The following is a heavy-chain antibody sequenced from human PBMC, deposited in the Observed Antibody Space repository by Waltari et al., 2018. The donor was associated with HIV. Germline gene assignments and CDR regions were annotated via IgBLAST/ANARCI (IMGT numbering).Heavy chain of an antibody. CDR3: AKSLFGVVKYQNLFDY. J-gene: IGHJ4*02. V-gene: IGHV3-30*18. Sequence: QVQLVESGGGVVHPGGSLRLSCAASGFSFRTYGMDWVREAPGKGLEWKQFISRERKNEYNADSGKGRFTVSRDNSRNTLHLLMDSLGVEDMAIYYCAKSLFGVVKYQNLFDYWAQGTLVTVSS. D-gene: IGHD3-3*01. CDR1: GFSFRTYG. CDR2: ISRERKNE.